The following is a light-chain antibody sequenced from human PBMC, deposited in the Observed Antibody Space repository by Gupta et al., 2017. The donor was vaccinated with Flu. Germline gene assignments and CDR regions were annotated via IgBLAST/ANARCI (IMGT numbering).Light chain of an antibody. CDR1: QSITTY. CDR2: SSS. Sequence: DIQMTQSPSSMSASVGDRVTITCRASQSITTYVNWYQKKPGNAPKLLIFSSSTVQSGVPSRFSGSGSGTEFTLTISRLQPEDFGDFYCQQRDRTPSTFGQGTKLEIK. V-gene: IGKV1-39*01. CDR3: QQRDRTPST. J-gene: IGKJ2*01.